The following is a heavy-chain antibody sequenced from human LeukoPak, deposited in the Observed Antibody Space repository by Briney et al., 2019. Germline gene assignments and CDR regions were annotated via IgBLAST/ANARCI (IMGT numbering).Heavy chain of an antibody. Sequence: GGSLRLSCAASGFTFDDYAMHWVRQAPGKGLEWVSGISWNSGSIGYADSVKGRFTISRDNAKNSLYLQMNSLRAEDTALYYCATQSPYDILTGSSMDVWGQGTTVTVSS. D-gene: IGHD3-9*01. V-gene: IGHV3-9*01. CDR1: GFTFDDYA. CDR3: ATQSPYDILTGSSMDV. J-gene: IGHJ6*02. CDR2: ISWNSGSI.